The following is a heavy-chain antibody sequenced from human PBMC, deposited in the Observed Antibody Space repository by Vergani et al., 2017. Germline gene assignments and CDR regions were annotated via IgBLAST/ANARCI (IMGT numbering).Heavy chain of an antibody. CDR2: ISSSSSTI. V-gene: IGHV3-48*04. CDR1: GFTFSSYS. J-gene: IGHJ6*02. D-gene: IGHD1/OR15-1a*01. Sequence: VQLVESGGGVVQPGRSLRLSCAASGFTFSSYSMNWVRQAPGKGLEWVSYISSSSSTIYYADSVKGRFTISRDNAKNSLYLQMNSLRAEDTAVYYCARITGTNYGPRYYYYYGMDVWGQGTTVTVSS. CDR3: ARITGTNYGPRYYYYYGMDV.